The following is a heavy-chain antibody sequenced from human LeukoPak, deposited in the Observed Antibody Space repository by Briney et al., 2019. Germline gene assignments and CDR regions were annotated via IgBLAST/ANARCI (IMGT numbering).Heavy chain of an antibody. CDR1: GFTFSSYE. Sequence: EGSLRLSCAASGFTFSSYETNWVRQAPGKGLEWFSYISSSGSTIYYADSVKGRFTISRDNAKNSLYLHMNSLRAEDAAVYYCARALTLADAFDIWGQRTMVTVSS. J-gene: IGHJ3*02. CDR3: ARALTLADAFDI. CDR2: ISSSGSTI. V-gene: IGHV3-48*03. D-gene: IGHD3-9*01.